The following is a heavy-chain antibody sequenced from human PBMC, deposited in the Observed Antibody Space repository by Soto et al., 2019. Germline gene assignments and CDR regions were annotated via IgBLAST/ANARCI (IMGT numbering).Heavy chain of an antibody. D-gene: IGHD4-17*01. Sequence: SETLSLTCSVSGGSISRGAYFWTWIRQFPGKGLEWIAYISYTGATYYNPSLKSRVTILADTSKNQFSLKLNSVTSADTAVYHCTRYGGPTQPHYLDHWGQGILVTVSS. J-gene: IGHJ4*02. V-gene: IGHV4-31*03. CDR3: TRYGGPTQPHYLDH. CDR1: GGSISRGAYF. CDR2: ISYTGAT.